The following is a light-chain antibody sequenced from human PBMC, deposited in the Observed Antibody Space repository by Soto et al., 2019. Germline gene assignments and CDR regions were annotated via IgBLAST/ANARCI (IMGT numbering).Light chain of an antibody. V-gene: IGKV1-27*01. CDR1: QGISNY. CDR2: AAS. J-gene: IGKJ4*01. Sequence: DIQMTQSPFSLSASVGDRVTITCRASQGISNYLAWYQQKPGKVPKVLIYAASTLQSGVPSRFSGSGSGTDFTLTISSLQPEDAATYYCQNYNGAPRLTFGGGTKVEIK. CDR3: QNYNGAPRLT.